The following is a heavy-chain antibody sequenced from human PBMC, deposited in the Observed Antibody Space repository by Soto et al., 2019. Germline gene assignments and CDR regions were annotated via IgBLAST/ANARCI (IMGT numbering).Heavy chain of an antibody. J-gene: IGHJ6*02. Sequence: QVHLVQSGAEVKKPGASMKVSCKASGYSFNSFYVHWVRQAPGQGLEWLGLINPGGGRTTYAQKFQGRVTVTRDTSTSTVYMVLSRLRSEDTAVYYCARDMHPTTPYYYYYGIDVWGQGTTVTVSS. CDR1: GYSFNSFY. D-gene: IGHD1-26*01. CDR3: ARDMHPTTPYYYYYGIDV. V-gene: IGHV1-46*02. CDR2: INPGGGRT.